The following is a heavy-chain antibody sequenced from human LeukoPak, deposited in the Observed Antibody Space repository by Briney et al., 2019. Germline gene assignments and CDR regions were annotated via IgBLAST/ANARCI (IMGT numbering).Heavy chain of an antibody. D-gene: IGHD3-16*01. Sequence: PGRSLRLSCAASGFTFNSYAMHWVRQAPGKGLEWVSSISSSSSYIYYADSVKGRFTISRDNAKNSLYLQMNSLRAEDTAVYYCAREGGNWFDPWGQGTLVTVSS. V-gene: IGHV3-21*01. J-gene: IGHJ5*02. CDR3: AREGGNWFDP. CDR1: GFTFNSYA. CDR2: ISSSSSYI.